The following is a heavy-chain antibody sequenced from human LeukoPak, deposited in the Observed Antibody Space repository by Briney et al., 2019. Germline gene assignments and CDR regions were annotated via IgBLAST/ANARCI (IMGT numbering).Heavy chain of an antibody. V-gene: IGHV4-61*02. J-gene: IGHJ5*02. Sequence: SETLSLTCTVSGGSISSSSYYWGWIRQPAGKGLEWIGRIYTSGSTNYNPSLKSRVTMSVDTSKNQFSLKLSSVTAADTAVYYCARSMTTVTTFSTWGQGTLVTVSS. CDR1: GGSISSSSYY. CDR3: ARSMTTVTTFST. CDR2: IYTSGST. D-gene: IGHD4-17*01.